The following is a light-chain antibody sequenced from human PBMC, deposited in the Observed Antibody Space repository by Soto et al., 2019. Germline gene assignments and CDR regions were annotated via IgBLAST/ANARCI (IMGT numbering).Light chain of an antibody. Sequence: QSALTQPASVSGSPGQSITISCTGTSSDVGGYNYVSWYQRHPGKAPKLMSFDVSNRPSGVSNRFSGSKSANTASLTISGLQAEDEADYFCSSYTSSTTPYVFGTGTKVTVL. CDR3: SSYTSSTTPYV. J-gene: IGLJ1*01. V-gene: IGLV2-14*03. CDR2: DVS. CDR1: SSDVGGYNY.